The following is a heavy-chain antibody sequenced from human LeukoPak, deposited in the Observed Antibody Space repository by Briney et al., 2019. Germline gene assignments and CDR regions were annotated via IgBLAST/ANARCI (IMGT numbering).Heavy chain of an antibody. V-gene: IGHV4-39*01. CDR2: IYYSGST. CDR3: ARCSNYAFLPDY. CDR1: GGSISSSRYY. J-gene: IGHJ4*02. D-gene: IGHD4-11*01. Sequence: PSETLSLTCTVSGGSISSSRYYWGWIRQPPGKGLEWIGSIYYSGSTYYNPSLKSRVTIPVDTSKNQFSLKLSSVTAADTAVYYCARCSNYAFLPDYWGQGTLVTVSS.